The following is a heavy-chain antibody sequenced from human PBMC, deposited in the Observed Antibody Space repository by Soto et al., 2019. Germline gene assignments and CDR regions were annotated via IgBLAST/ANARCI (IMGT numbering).Heavy chain of an antibody. CDR3: ARGIAAGNDAFDI. D-gene: IGHD6-25*01. J-gene: IGHJ3*02. CDR1: GGSISGYY. CDR2: IYYSGST. Sequence: SETLSLTCSVSGGSISGYYWTWIRQPPGKGLEWIGYIYYSGSTNYSPSLQSRVSISVDTSKNQFSLKLSSVTAADTAVYYCARGIAAGNDAFDIWGQGTMVTVAS. V-gene: IGHV4-59*01.